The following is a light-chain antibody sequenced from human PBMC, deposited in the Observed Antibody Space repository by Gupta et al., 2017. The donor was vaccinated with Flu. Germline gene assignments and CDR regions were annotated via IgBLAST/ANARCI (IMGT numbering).Light chain of an antibody. J-gene: IGKJ2*01. V-gene: IGKV3-20*01. CDR2: GSS. CDR3: QHYGSPPVKGAPSYT. CDR1: QRVTSSY. Sequence: IVLTPPPGTLSLSPGERATLFCRASQRVTSSYLAWYQHKPGQSPRLLIYGSSFRATGVPDRFSGSGSATDFTLTISRLEPEDFAVYFCQHYGSPPVKGAPSYTFGQGTKLEIK.